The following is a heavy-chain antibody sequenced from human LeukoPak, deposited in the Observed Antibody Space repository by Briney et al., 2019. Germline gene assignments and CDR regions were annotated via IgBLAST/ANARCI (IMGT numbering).Heavy chain of an antibody. J-gene: IGHJ6*03. CDR1: GGSISSYY. CDR3: ARETSQKGAHYMDV. D-gene: IGHD3-16*01. V-gene: IGHV4-59*01. CDR2: IYYSGST. Sequence: SETLSLTRTVSGGSISSYYWSWIRQPPGKGLEWIGYIYYSGSTSYKPSLKSRVTISVDTSKNQFSLKLRSVTAADTAVYYCARETSQKGAHYMDVWGKGITVTISS.